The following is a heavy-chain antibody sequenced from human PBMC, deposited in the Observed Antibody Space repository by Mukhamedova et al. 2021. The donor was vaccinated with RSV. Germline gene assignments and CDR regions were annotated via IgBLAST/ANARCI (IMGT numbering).Heavy chain of an antibody. J-gene: IGHJ4*02. V-gene: IGHV4-61*02. Sequence: SGSTNYNPSLKSRVTISVDTSKNQFSLKLSSVTAADTAVYYCARESRYSSSWYGYWGQGTLVTDSS. CDR3: ARESRYSSSWYGY. CDR2: SGST. D-gene: IGHD6-13*01.